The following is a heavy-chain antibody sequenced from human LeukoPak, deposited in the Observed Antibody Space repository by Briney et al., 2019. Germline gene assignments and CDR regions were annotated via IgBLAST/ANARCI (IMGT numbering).Heavy chain of an antibody. J-gene: IGHJ6*03. CDR1: GFTFSSYG. CDR3: ARDGLLPAYVIYYYMDV. V-gene: IGHV3-23*01. Sequence: AGGSLRLSCAASGFTFSSYGMSWVRQAPGKGLEWVSAISGSGGSTYYADSVKGRFTISRDNSKNTLYLQMNSLRAEDTAVYYCARDGLLPAYVIYYYMDVWGKGTTVTVSS. D-gene: IGHD1-26*01. CDR2: ISGSGGST.